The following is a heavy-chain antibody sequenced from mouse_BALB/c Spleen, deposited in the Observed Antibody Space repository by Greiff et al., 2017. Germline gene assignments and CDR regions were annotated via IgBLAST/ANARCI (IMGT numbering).Heavy chain of an antibody. CDR2: ISYDGSN. V-gene: IGHV3-6*02. CDR3: ARFLMITYAMDY. D-gene: IGHD2-4*01. J-gene: IGHJ4*01. CDR1: GYSITSGYY. Sequence: VQLKESGPGLVKPSQSLSLTCSVTGYSITSGYYWNWIRQFPGNKLEWMGYISYDGSNNYNPSLKNRISITRDTSKNQFFLKLNSVTTEDTATYYCARFLMITYAMDYWGQGTSVTVSS.